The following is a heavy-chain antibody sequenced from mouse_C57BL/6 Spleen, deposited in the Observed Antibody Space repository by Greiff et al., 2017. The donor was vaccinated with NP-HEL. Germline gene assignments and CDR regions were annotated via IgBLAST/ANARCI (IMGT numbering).Heavy chain of an antibody. D-gene: IGHD2-5*01. CDR3: ARGDYSNGAMDY. V-gene: IGHV1-69*01. J-gene: IGHJ4*01. CDR1: GYTFTSYW. CDR2: IDPSDSYT. Sequence: VQLQQPGAELVMPGASVKLSCKASGYTFTSYWMHWVKQRPGQGLEWIGEIDPSDSYTNYNQKFKGKSTLTVDKSSSTAYMQLSSLTSEDSAVYYCARGDYSNGAMDYWGQGTSVTVSS.